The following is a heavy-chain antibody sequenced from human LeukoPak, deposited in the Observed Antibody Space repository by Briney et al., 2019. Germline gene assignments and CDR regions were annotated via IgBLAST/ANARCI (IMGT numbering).Heavy chain of an antibody. Sequence: GGSLRLSCAVSGFTFRSYYMSWVRQAPGKGLEWVSYISSSSETIYYADSVKGRFTISRDNAKNSLYLQMNSLRAEDTAVYYCARDEGILWFGELSPKGFDYWGQGTLVTVSS. CDR3: ARDEGILWFGELSPKGFDY. CDR2: ISSSSETI. J-gene: IGHJ4*02. D-gene: IGHD3-10*01. CDR1: GFTFRSYY. V-gene: IGHV3-48*04.